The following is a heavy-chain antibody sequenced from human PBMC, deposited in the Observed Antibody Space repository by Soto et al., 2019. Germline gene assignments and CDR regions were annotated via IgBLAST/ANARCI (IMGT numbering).Heavy chain of an antibody. Sequence: SETLSLTCTVSGGSISSYYWSWIRQPPGKGLEWIGYIYYSGSTNYNPSLKSRVTISVDTSKNQFSLKLSSVTAADTAVYYCARGRFLEWLSNLDAFDIWGQGTMVTVSS. CDR1: GGSISSYY. CDR2: IYYSGST. J-gene: IGHJ3*02. V-gene: IGHV4-59*08. CDR3: ARGRFLEWLSNLDAFDI. D-gene: IGHD3-3*01.